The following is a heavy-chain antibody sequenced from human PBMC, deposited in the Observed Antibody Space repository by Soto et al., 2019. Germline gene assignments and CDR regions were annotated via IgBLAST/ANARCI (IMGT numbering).Heavy chain of an antibody. CDR2: IIPILGIA. CDR1: GGTFSSYT. CDR3: ARDSGKVATTTDY. Sequence: QVQLVQSGAEVKKPGSSVKVSCKASGGTFSSYTISWVRQAPGQGLEWMGRIIPILGIANYAQKFQGRVTITADKSTSTAYMELSSLRSEDTAVYYCARDSGKVATTTDYCGQGTLVTVSS. J-gene: IGHJ4*02. V-gene: IGHV1-69*08. D-gene: IGHD1-26*01.